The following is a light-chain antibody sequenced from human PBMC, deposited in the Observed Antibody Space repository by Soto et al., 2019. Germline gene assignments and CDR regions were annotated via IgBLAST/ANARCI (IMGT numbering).Light chain of an antibody. CDR1: SSDVGSSNL. J-gene: IGLJ1*01. CDR3: CSFARGSTSYV. Sequence: QSALTQPASVSGSPGQSIVISCTGTSSDVGSSNLLSWYQHHPGKAPKLIIYEGTRRPSGVSGRFSGSMSGNTASLTISGLQAEDEAEYYCCSFARGSTSYVFGTGTKVTVL. V-gene: IGLV2-23*01. CDR2: EGT.